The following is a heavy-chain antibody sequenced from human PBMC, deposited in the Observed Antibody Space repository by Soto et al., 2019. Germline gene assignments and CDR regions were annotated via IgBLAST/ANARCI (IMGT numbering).Heavy chain of an antibody. D-gene: IGHD1-26*01. J-gene: IGHJ4*02. CDR3: ARRRVGATDTSFDY. CDR2: INAGNGNT. Sequence: ASVKVSCKASGYTFTSYAMHWVRQAPGQRLEWMGWINAGNGNTKYSQKFQGRVTITRDTSASTAHMELSSLRSEDTAVYYCARRRVGATDTSFDYWGQGTLVTVSS. CDR1: GYTFTSYA. V-gene: IGHV1-3*01.